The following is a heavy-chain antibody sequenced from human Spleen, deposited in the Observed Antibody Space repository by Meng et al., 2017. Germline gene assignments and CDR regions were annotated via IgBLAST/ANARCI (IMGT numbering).Heavy chain of an antibody. V-gene: IGHV4-34*01. Sequence: QVQLKEGGQGLLKPAETLSLTCVVAGGSFRDYYWSWIRQPPGKGLEWIGEINHSGSTNYNPSLESRATISVDTSQNNLSLKLSSVTAADSAAYYCARDEDISAAGKLFGDYWGQGTLVTVSS. J-gene: IGHJ4*02. CDR2: INHSGST. D-gene: IGHD6-13*01. CDR1: GGSFRDYY. CDR3: ARDEDISAAGKLFGDY.